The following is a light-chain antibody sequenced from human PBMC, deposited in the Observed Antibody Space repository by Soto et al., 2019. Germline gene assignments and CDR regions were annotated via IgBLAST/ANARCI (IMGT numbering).Light chain of an antibody. CDR3: SSFSTTSTLGL. V-gene: IGLV2-14*03. J-gene: IGLJ2*01. Sequence: QSALTQPASVSGSLGQSITISCTGTSSDVGDYSYVSWYQQHPGTAPKLIIYGVRDRPSGVSNRFSGSKSGNTASLTISGLQAEDEADYYCSSFSTTSTLGLFGGGTKLTVL. CDR2: GVR. CDR1: SSDVGDYSY.